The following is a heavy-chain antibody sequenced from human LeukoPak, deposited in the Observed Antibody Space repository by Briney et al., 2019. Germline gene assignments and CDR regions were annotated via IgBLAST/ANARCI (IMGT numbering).Heavy chain of an antibody. J-gene: IGHJ4*02. D-gene: IGHD3-10*01. CDR3: ARDGSDVAGNRDY. CDR2: IYSGGST. V-gene: IGHV3-53*01. CDR1: GIAVSSNY. Sequence: PGGSLRLSCAASGIAVSSNYMSWVRQAPGKGLEWVSVIYSGGSTYYADSVKGRFTISRDNSKNTLYLQMNSLRAEDTAVYYCARDGSDVAGNRDYWGQGTLVTVSS.